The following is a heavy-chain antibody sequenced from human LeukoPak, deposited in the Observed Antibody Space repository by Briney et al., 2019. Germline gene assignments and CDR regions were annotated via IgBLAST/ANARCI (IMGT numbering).Heavy chain of an antibody. V-gene: IGHV1-2*02. D-gene: IGHD3-3*02. Sequence: ASVKVSCKASGYTYSDFYVHWVRQAPGQGLEYVGWITPKSGDTYSPQRFQGRVTMTRDASISTAYMELSSLRSDDTAVYFCARVRLADERAWAYWGQGTLVTVSS. CDR2: ITPKSGDT. CDR3: ARVRLADERAWAY. CDR1: GYTYSDFY. J-gene: IGHJ4*02.